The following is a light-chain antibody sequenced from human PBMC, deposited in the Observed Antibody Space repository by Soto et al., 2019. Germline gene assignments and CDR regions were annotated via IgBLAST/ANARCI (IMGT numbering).Light chain of an antibody. J-gene: IGKJ1*01. V-gene: IGKV1-39*01. Sequence: DIQMTQSPSSLSASVGDRVTITCRASQSIGFYLNWYQQKPGKAPKLLIYDTSSLQSGVPSRFRGSASGTDFTLTISTLQPEDFATYYCQQSFTAPRTFGQGTKVDIK. CDR1: QSIGFY. CDR2: DTS. CDR3: QQSFTAPRT.